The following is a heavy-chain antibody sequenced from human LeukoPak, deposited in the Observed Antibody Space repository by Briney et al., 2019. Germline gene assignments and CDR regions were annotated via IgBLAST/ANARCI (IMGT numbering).Heavy chain of an antibody. CDR2: INTNTGNP. J-gene: IGHJ4*02. CDR1: GYTFTSYA. CDR3: AREPHNFGEMSFDY. V-gene: IGHV7-4-1*02. D-gene: IGHD3-10*01. Sequence: GASVKVSCKASGYTFTSYAMNWVRQAPGQGLEWMGWINTNTGNPTYAQGFTGRFVFSLDTSVSTAYPQISSLKAEDTAVYYCAREPHNFGEMSFDYWGQGTLVTVSS.